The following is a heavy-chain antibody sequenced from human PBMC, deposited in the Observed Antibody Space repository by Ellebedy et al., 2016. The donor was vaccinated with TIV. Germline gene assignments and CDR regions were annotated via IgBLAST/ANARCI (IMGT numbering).Heavy chain of an antibody. CDR1: GDTFTNFD. J-gene: IGHJ1*01. D-gene: IGHD5-18*01. CDR2: MNHHGNT. CDR3: ARYISGSGFHH. Sequence: ASVKVSCXASGDTFTNFDINWVRQAARQGLEWMGWMNHHGNTGYAQKFLGRVTLSRDTSISTAYMELSSLRSEDTAVYYCARYISGSGFHHWGQGTLVTVSS. V-gene: IGHV1-8*01.